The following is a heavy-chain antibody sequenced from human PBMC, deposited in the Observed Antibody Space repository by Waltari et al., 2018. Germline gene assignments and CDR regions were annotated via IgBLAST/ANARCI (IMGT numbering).Heavy chain of an antibody. CDR1: GFSFSHYS. J-gene: IGHJ5*02. V-gene: IGHV3-21*02. CDR2: ISSNGAYT. CDR3: AKAHFYDTSGYIEH. Sequence: EVQLVESGGGLVKPGGSLRLSCAASGFSFSHYSMNWVRQAPGRGLEWVSSISSNGAYTHYADSVKGRFTISRDNAKNSLFLQMNSLRAEDTAIYYCAKAHFYDTSGYIEHWGQGTLVTVSS. D-gene: IGHD3-22*01.